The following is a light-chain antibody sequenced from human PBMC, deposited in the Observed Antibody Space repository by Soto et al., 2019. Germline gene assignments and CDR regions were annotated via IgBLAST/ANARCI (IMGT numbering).Light chain of an antibody. Sequence: QSVLTQPASVSGSPGQSITISCAGTSSDIGSYNLVSWYQHHPGKAPKLIIYEGSQRPSAVSDRFSGSESGNTASLTISGLQAEDEADYHCSSYTSGSSHYVFGTGTKVTVL. V-gene: IGLV2-14*02. J-gene: IGLJ1*01. CDR3: SSYTSGSSHYV. CDR2: EGS. CDR1: SSDIGSYNL.